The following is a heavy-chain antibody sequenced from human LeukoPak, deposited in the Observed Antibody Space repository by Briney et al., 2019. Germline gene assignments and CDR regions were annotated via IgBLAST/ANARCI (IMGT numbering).Heavy chain of an antibody. CDR1: GFTFSSYG. CDR2: ISGSGSTI. V-gene: IGHV3-48*04. Sequence: GGSLRLSCAASGFTFSSYGMSWVRQAPGKGLEWVSAISGSGSTIYYADSVKGRFTISRDNAKNSLYLQMNSLRAEDTAVYYCAKASTPGIAAAGAIFDYWGQGTLVTVSS. D-gene: IGHD6-13*01. CDR3: AKASTPGIAAAGAIFDY. J-gene: IGHJ4*02.